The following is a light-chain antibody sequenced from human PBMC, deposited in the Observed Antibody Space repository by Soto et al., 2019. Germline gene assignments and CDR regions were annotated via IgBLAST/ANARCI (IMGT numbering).Light chain of an antibody. V-gene: IGKV3-20*01. J-gene: IGKJ1*01. CDR3: QEYRSSRT. CDR2: GAS. Sequence: EIVLTQSPGTLSLSPGERATLSCRASQSVTSSYLAWYQQKPGQAPRLLIYGASTRATGIPDRFSGGGSGTEFTLTISRLEPEDFAGYYCQEYRSSRTFGKGNKVELK. CDR1: QSVTSSY.